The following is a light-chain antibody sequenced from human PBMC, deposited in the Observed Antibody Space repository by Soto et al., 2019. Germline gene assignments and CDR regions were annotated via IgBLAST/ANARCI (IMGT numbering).Light chain of an antibody. CDR1: SGHSSYA. CDR2: INSDGSH. J-gene: IGLJ3*02. V-gene: IGLV4-69*01. CDR3: QTWGTAFRV. Sequence: QAVVTQSPSASASLGASVKLTCTLSSGHSSYAIAWLQQHPDKGPRYLMKINSDGSHNKGDGIPDRFSGSSSGAERYLTISSLQSEDEAAYYCQTWGTAFRVFGGGTKLTVL.